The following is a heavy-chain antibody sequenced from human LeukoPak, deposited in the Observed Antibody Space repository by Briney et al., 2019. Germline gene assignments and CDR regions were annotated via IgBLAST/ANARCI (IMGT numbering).Heavy chain of an antibody. Sequence: GGSLRLSCAISGFTFSSYWMSWVRQAPGKGLEWVAHINQDTSEKYYVDSVKGRFTISRDNAKNSLYQQMNSLRVEDTAVYYCARPGGYTYGFFDYWGQGTLVTVSS. J-gene: IGHJ4*02. CDR3: ARPGGYTYGFFDY. D-gene: IGHD5-18*01. CDR1: GFTFSSYW. CDR2: INQDTSEK. V-gene: IGHV3-7*01.